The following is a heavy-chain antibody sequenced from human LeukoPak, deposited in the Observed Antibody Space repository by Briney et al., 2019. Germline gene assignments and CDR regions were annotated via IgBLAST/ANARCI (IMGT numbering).Heavy chain of an antibody. V-gene: IGHV4-34*01. CDR3: ARVHFDSGYDSFDY. D-gene: IGHD5-12*01. CDR2: INHSGST. J-gene: IGHJ4*02. Sequence: SETLSLICAVYGGSFSGYYWSWIRQPPGKGLEWIGEINHSGSTNYNPSLKSRVTISVDTSKNQFSLKLSSVTAADTAVYYCARVHFDSGYDSFDYWGQGTLVTVSS. CDR1: GGSFSGYY.